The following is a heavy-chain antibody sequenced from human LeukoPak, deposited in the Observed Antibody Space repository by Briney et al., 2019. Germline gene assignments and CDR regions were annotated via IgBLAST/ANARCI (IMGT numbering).Heavy chain of an antibody. J-gene: IGHJ6*03. D-gene: IGHD1-1*01. Sequence: KPSETLSLTCTVSGGSVGSSTYYWVWMRQPPGQGLEGIGSIYYNVDTYYSPSLQSRVSISVATSKNQFSLKLSSVTAADTAVYYCARERLSYYYMDAWGKGTTVTVS. CDR3: ARERLSYYYMDA. V-gene: IGHV4-39*07. CDR2: IYYNVDT. CDR1: GGSVGSSTYY.